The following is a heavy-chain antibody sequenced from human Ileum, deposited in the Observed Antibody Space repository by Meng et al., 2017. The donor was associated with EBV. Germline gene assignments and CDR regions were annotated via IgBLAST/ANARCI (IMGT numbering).Heavy chain of an antibody. Sequence: QGQLQQWGAGLLTPSETLSLTCVVYGGSFSGDYWSWIRQPPGKGLEWIGEINHSGSTNYNPSLKSRVTISVDTSKNQFSLKLSSVTAADTAVYYCARGNKVSDRGFDYWGQGTLVTVSS. V-gene: IGHV4-34*01. CDR2: INHSGST. J-gene: IGHJ4*02. CDR3: ARGNKVSDRGFDY. D-gene: IGHD3-10*01. CDR1: GGSFSGDY.